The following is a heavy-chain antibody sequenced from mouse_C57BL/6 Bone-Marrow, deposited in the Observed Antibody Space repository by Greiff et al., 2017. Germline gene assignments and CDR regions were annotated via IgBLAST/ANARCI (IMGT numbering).Heavy chain of an antibody. V-gene: IGHV1-72*01. CDR3: ARSYYGSSYWYFDV. Sequence: VKQSCKASGYTFTSYWMHWVKQRPGRGLEWIGRIDPNSGGTKYNEKFKSKATLTVDKPSSTAYMQLSSLTSEDSAVYYCARSYYGSSYWYFDVWGTGTTVTVSS. D-gene: IGHD1-1*01. J-gene: IGHJ1*03. CDR1: GYTFTSYW. CDR2: IDPNSGGT.